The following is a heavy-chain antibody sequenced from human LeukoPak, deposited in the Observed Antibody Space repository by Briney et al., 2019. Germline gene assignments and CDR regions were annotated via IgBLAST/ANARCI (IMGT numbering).Heavy chain of an antibody. CDR2: IWYDGSDK. J-gene: IGHJ4*02. Sequence: GRSLRLSCAASGFTFSSHGMHWVRQAPGKGLEWVAAIWYDGSDKYYADSVKGRFTISRDNSKNTLYLQMNSLRAEDTAVYYCARDGTGSNSGWYIHWGQGALVTVSS. CDR3: ARDGTGSNSGWYIH. CDR1: GFTFSSHG. V-gene: IGHV3-33*01. D-gene: IGHD6-19*01.